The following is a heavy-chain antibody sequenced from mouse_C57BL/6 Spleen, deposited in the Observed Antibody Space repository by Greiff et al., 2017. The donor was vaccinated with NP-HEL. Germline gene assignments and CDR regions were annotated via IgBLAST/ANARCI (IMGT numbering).Heavy chain of an antibody. Sequence: EVQLQESGPELVKPGASVQISCKASGYSFTDYNMNWVKQSNGKSLEWIGVINPNYGTTSYNSKFKGKATLTVDQSSSTAYMQLNSLTSEDSAVYYCASAGYSNSLAYWGQGTLVTVSA. J-gene: IGHJ3*01. CDR2: INPNYGTT. V-gene: IGHV1-39*01. D-gene: IGHD2-5*01. CDR3: ASAGYSNSLAY. CDR1: GYSFTDYN.